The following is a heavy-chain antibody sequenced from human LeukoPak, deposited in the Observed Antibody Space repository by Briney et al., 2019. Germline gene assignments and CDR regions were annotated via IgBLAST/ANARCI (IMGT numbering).Heavy chain of an antibody. V-gene: IGHV3-7*03. CDR1: GFTFSNYW. J-gene: IGHJ6*03. D-gene: IGHD2-2*01. CDR3: ARVGCSSPSCYGYYYYMDV. Sequence: PGGSLRLSCAASGFTFSNYWMSWVRQAPGKGLEWVANIKQDGSEKYYVDSVKGRFTISRDNAKNSLYLQMNSLRAEDTALYHCARVGCSSPSCYGYYYYMDVWGKGTTVTISS. CDR2: IKQDGSEK.